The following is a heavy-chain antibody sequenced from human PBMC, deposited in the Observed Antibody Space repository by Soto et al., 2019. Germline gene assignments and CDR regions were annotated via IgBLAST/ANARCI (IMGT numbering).Heavy chain of an antibody. CDR2: ISYDGSNK. J-gene: IGHJ4*02. CDR1: GFTFSSYA. D-gene: IGHD2-2*01. Sequence: QVQLVESGGGVVQPGRSLRLSCAASGFTFSSYAMHWVRQAPGQGLEWVAAISYDGSNKYYADSVKGRFTISRDNSKNTRYLQMNSLRAEDTAVYYCARARLDTPALDYWGQGTLVTVSS. V-gene: IGHV3-30-3*01. CDR3: ARARLDTPALDY.